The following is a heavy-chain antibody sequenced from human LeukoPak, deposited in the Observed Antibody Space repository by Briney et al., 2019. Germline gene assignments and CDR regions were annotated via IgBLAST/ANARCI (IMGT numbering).Heavy chain of an antibody. J-gene: IGHJ4*02. CDR2: IYTSGST. D-gene: IGHD6-19*01. CDR1: GSSMSSYY. V-gene: IGHV4-4*07. CDR3: ARGNIAVADTFDY. Sequence: SETLSLTCTVSGSSMSSYYWSWIRQPAGKGLEWIGRIYTSGSTNYNPSLKSRVTMSVDTSKNQFSLKLSSVTAADTAVYYCARGNIAVADTFDYWGQGPLVTVSS.